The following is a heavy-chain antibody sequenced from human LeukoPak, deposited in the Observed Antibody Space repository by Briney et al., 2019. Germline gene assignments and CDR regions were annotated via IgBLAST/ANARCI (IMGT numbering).Heavy chain of an antibody. CDR1: GFTFSSYS. V-gene: IGHV3-21*01. D-gene: IGHD3-10*01. J-gene: IGHJ6*03. CDR3: ARDYYGSGWYYSMDV. Sequence: PGGALRLSCAASGFTFSSYSMNWVRQAPGKGLEWVSSISSSSSYIYYADSVKGRFTISRDNAKNSLYLQMNSLRAEDTAVYYCARDYYGSGWYYSMDVWGKGTTVTVSS. CDR2: ISSSSSYI.